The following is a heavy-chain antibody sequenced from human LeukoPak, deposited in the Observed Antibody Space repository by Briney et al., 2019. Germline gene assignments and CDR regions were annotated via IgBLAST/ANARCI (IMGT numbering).Heavy chain of an antibody. CDR3: ARENGGRQWLVQDYYYYYMDV. CDR1: GGSISSGSYY. V-gene: IGHV4-61*02. CDR2: IYTSGST. J-gene: IGHJ6*03. Sequence: PSETLSLTCTVSGGSISSGSYYWSWIRQPAGKGLEWIGRIYTSGSTNYNPSLKSRVTISVDPSKNQFSLKLSSVTAADTAVYYCARENGGRQWLVQDYYYYYMDVWGKGTTVTVSS. D-gene: IGHD6-19*01.